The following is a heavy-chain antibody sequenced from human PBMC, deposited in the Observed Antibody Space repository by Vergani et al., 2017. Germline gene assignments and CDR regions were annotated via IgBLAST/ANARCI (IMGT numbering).Heavy chain of an antibody. CDR2: INHSGST. D-gene: IGHD3-16*02. CDR1: GGSFSGYY. V-gene: IGHV4-34*01. Sequence: QLQLQESGPGLVKPSETLSLTCAVYGGSFSGYYWSWIRQPPGKGLEWIGEINHSGSTNYNPSLKSRVTISVDTSKNQFSLKLSSVTATDTAVYYCAGGGDLRVGELSKVGYFDYWGQGTLVTVSS. CDR3: AGGGDLRVGELSKVGYFDY. J-gene: IGHJ4*02.